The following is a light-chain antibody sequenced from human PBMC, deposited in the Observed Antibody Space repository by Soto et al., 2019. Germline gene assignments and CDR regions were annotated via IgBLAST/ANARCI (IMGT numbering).Light chain of an antibody. V-gene: IGLV6-57*04. J-gene: IGLJ2*01. CDR3: QSYDSSNQV. CDR2: EDS. Sequence: NFMLTQPHSVSESPGKTVTISCTRSGGSIASNYVQWYQQRPGSAPTTVIYEDSQRPSGVPDRFSGSIESSSNSASLTISGLNTEDEADYYCQSYDSSNQVFGGGTQLTVL. CDR1: GGSIASNY.